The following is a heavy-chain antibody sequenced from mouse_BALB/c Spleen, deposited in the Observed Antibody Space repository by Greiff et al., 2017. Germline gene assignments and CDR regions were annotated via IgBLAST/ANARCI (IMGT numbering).Heavy chain of an antibody. CDR3: VTDLYYFDY. Sequence: EVQGVESGGGLVQPKGSLKLSCAASGFTFNTYAMNWVRQAPGKGLECVARIRSKSNNYATYYADSVKDRFTISRDDSQSMLYLQMNNLKTEDTAMYYCVTDLYYFDYWGQGTTLTVSS. V-gene: IGHV10-1*02. J-gene: IGHJ2*01. CDR2: IRSKSNNYAT. CDR1: GFTFNTYA.